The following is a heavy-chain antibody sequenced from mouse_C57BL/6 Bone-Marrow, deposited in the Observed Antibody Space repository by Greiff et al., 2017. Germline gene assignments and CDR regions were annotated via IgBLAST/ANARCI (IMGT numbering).Heavy chain of an antibody. D-gene: IGHD1-1*01. CDR2: IYPGDGDT. CDR3: ARGGTTVVAPPYFDY. CDR1: GYAFSSSW. V-gene: IGHV1-82*01. J-gene: IGHJ2*01. Sequence: QVQLQQSGPELVKPGASVKISCKASGYAFSSSWMNWVKQRPGKGLEWIGRIYPGDGDTNYNGKFKGKATLTADKSSSTAYMQLSSLTSEDSAVYFCARGGTTVVAPPYFDYWGQGTTLTVSS.